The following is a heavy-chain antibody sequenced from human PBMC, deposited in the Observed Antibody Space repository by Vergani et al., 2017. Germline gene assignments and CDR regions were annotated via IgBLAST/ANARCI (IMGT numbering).Heavy chain of an antibody. CDR1: GFTFNHYA. J-gene: IGHJ6*02. Sequence: EVQLLESGGDLVQPGGSLRLSCAASGFTFNHYAMNWVRQAPGKGLEWVSGISGSGGTTYYAGSVKGRFTIARDSSKNTLYLKMNSLSAGDTAVYYCAKAKPRNSGYDYLYYYHAMDVWGQGTTVTVSS. V-gene: IGHV3-23*01. CDR2: ISGSGGTT. CDR3: AKAKPRNSGYDYLYYYHAMDV. D-gene: IGHD5-12*01.